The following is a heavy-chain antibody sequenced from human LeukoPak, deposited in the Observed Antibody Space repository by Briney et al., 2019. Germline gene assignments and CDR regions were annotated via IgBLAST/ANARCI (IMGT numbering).Heavy chain of an antibody. Sequence: SETLSLTCAVYGGSFSGYYWSWIRQPPGKGLEWIGEINHSGSTNYNPSLKSRVTISVDTSKSQFSLKLSSVTAADTAVYYCARIGLSATVTAYYMDVWGKGTTVTVSS. CDR1: GGSFSGYY. CDR2: INHSGST. J-gene: IGHJ6*03. CDR3: ARIGLSATVTAYYMDV. D-gene: IGHD4-17*01. V-gene: IGHV4-34*01.